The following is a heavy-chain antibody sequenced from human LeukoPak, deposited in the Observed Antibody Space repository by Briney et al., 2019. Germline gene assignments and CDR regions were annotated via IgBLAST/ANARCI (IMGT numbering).Heavy chain of an antibody. D-gene: IGHD4-11*01. Sequence: PGGSLRLSCVASGFTFSSYAMIWVRRAPGKGLEWVSAISGSGRSTYYADSVKGRFTISRDNSKNTLYLQMNSLRAEDTAVYYCAKSPTVTVPAGWGQGTLVTVSS. J-gene: IGHJ4*02. V-gene: IGHV3-23*01. CDR2: ISGSGRST. CDR3: AKSPTVTVPAG. CDR1: GFTFSSYA.